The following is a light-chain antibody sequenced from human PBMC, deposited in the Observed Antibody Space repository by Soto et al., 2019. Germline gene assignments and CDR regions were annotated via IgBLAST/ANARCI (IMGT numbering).Light chain of an antibody. Sequence: QSALTQPASVSGSPGQSITISCTGTSSDVGSYNLVSWYQQHPGKAPKLMIYEGNKRPSGVSNRSSGSKSGNTASLTISGLQAEDEADYYCCSHAGGITVYVFGAGTKLTVL. J-gene: IGLJ1*01. CDR1: SSDVGSYNL. V-gene: IGLV2-23*01. CDR2: EGN. CDR3: CSHAGGITVYV.